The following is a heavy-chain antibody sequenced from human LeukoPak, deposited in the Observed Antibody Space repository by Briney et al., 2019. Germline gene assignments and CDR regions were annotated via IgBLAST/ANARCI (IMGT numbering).Heavy chain of an antibody. CDR3: ASSSGWYNGFDY. J-gene: IGHJ4*02. CDR1: GGSIGNSRYY. D-gene: IGHD6-19*01. CDR2: IYYSGST. V-gene: IGHV4-39*01. Sequence: PSETLSLTCTVSGGSIGNSRYYWGWIRQPPGTGLEWIGSIYYSGSTYYNPSLKSRVTISVDTSKNQFSLKLSSVTAADTAVYYCASSSGWYNGFDYWGQGTLVTVSS.